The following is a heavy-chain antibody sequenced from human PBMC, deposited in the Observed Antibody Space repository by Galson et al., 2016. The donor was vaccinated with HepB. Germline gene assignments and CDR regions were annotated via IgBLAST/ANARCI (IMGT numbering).Heavy chain of an antibody. Sequence: PALVKPTQTLTLTCTFSGFSVTSSGEGVGWIRQPPGKALEWLAHVYWDDGKRFSPSLQSRLAITKDTSKNQVVLTMTNMDPVDTATYYCAHSSRITFLGLTYYFDIWGPGTLVTVSS. J-gene: IGHJ4*02. D-gene: IGHD3-16*01. V-gene: IGHV2-5*02. CDR3: AHSSRITFLGLTYYFDI. CDR1: GFSVTSSGEG. CDR2: VYWDDGK.